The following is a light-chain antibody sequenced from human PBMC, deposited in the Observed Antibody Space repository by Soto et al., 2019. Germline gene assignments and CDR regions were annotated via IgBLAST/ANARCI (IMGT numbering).Light chain of an antibody. CDR2: GAS. J-gene: IGKJ2*01. CDR1: QSVSSSY. Sequence: EIVLTQSPGTLSLSPRERATLSCRASQSVSSSYLAWYQQKPGQGPRLLIYGASSRATGIPDRFSGSGSGTDFILTISRLEPEDFAVYYCHQYGSSRGTYTFGQGTKLEIK. CDR3: HQYGSSRGTYT. V-gene: IGKV3-20*01.